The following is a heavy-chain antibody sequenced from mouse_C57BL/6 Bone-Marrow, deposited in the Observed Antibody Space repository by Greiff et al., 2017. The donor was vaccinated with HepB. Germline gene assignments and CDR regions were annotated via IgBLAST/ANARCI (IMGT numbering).Heavy chain of an antibody. Sequence: QVQLQQSGAELARPGASVKLSCKASGYTFTSYGISWVKQRTGQGLEWIGEFYPRSGNIYYNEKFKGKATLTADKSSSTAYMELRSLTSEDSAVYFCARFGDYGGSYYFDYWGQGTTLTVSS. CDR1: GYTFTSYG. CDR2: FYPRSGNI. CDR3: ARFGDYGGSYYFDY. V-gene: IGHV1-81*01. J-gene: IGHJ2*01. D-gene: IGHD1-1*01.